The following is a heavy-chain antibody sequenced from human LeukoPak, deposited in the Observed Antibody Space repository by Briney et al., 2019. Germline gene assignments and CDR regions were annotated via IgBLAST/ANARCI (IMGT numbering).Heavy chain of an antibody. CDR3: ATIVVVVAATPHAFDI. V-gene: IGHV3-9*01. CDR2: ISWNSGSI. D-gene: IGHD2-15*01. CDR1: GFTFDDYA. Sequence: GRSLRLSCAASGFTFDDYAMHWVRQAPGKGLEWVSGISWNSGSIGYADSVKGRFTISRDNAKNSLYLQMNSLRAEDTALYYCATIVVVVAATPHAFDIWGQGTMVTVSS. J-gene: IGHJ3*02.